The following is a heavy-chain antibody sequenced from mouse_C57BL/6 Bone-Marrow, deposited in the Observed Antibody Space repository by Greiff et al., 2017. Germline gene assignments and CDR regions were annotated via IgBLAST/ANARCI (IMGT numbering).Heavy chain of an antibody. Sequence: VQLKQSGAELVRPGASVKLSCKASGFNFKDDYIPWVKQRPEQGLEWIGGIYPGSGDTEYAAKFQGKATITSDTSSSTAYLQLSSLTSEDSAVYYCSSVDDNYFDFWGQGTPLTVAS. CDR2: IYPGSGDT. CDR1: GFNFKDDY. J-gene: IGHJ2*01. D-gene: IGHD2-3*01. V-gene: IGHV14-4*01. CDR3: SSVDDNYFDF.